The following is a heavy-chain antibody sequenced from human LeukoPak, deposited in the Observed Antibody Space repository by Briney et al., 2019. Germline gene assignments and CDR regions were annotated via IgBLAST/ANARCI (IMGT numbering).Heavy chain of an antibody. CDR3: AKDIPPEAVAGDY. Sequence: GGSLRLSCAASGFTFSSYGMHWVRQAPGKGLAWVAFIRHDGSNKYYADSVKGRFTISRDNSKNTLYLQMNSLRAEDTAVYYCAKDIPPEAVAGDYWGQGTLGTVSS. J-gene: IGHJ4*01. CDR2: IRHDGSNK. CDR1: GFTFSSYG. V-gene: IGHV3-30*02. D-gene: IGHD6-19*01.